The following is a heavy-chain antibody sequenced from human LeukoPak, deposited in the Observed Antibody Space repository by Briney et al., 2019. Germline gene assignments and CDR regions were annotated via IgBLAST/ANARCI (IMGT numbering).Heavy chain of an antibody. CDR2: IIPNIGIT. V-gene: IGHV1-69*02. D-gene: IGHD3-16*01. Sequence: ASVKVSCKASGYTFASHHISWVRQAPGQGLDWMGRIIPNIGITTYAQKFQGRVTLTADTSTSATFMELSSLRSEDTAVYYCARGLGDSYYFGMGVWGRGTTVTVSS. J-gene: IGHJ6*02. CDR1: GYTFASHH. CDR3: ARGLGDSYYFGMGV.